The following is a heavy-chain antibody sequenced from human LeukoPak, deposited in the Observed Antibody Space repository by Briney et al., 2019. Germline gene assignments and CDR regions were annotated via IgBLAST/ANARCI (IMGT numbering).Heavy chain of an antibody. CDR3: ARDIGDGYNFGSNPSGY. Sequence: SETLSLTCAVYGGSFSGYYWSWIRQPPGKGLEWIGEINHSGSTNYNPSLKSRVTISVDTSKNQFSLKLSSVTAADTAVYYCARDIGDGYNFGSNPSGYWGQGTLVTVSS. J-gene: IGHJ4*02. V-gene: IGHV4-34*01. CDR1: GGSFSGYY. CDR2: INHSGST. D-gene: IGHD5-24*01.